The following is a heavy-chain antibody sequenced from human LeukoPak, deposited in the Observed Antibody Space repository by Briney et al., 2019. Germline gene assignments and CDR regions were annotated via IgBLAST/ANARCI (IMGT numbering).Heavy chain of an antibody. J-gene: IGHJ6*02. V-gene: IGHV3-23*01. Sequence: GGSLRLSCAASGFTFSTYAMTWVRQAPGKGLEWVSLISGGGGNTYYADSVKGRFTISRDNSKNTVSLQMNSLSAEDTAVYYCAKDVRVGGGGMDVWGQGTPVTVSS. CDR1: GFTFSTYA. CDR3: AKDVRVGGGGMDV. D-gene: IGHD1-26*01. CDR2: ISGGGGNT.